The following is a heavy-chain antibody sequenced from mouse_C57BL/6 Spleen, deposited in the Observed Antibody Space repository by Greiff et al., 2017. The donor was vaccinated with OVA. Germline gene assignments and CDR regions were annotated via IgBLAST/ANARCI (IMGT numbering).Heavy chain of an antibody. D-gene: IGHD6-1*01. Sequence: EVQGVESGGGLVQPKGSLKLSCAASGFSFNTYAMNWVRQAPGKGLEWVARIRSKSNNYATYYADSVKDRFTISRDDSESMLYLQMNNLKTEDTAMYYCVGSPYYAMDYWGQGTSVTVSS. V-gene: IGHV10-1*01. CDR2: IRSKSNNYAT. J-gene: IGHJ4*01. CDR1: GFSFNTYA. CDR3: VGSPYYAMDY.